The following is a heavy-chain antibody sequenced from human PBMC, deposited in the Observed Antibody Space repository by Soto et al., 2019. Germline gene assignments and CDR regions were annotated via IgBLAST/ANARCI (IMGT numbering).Heavy chain of an antibody. J-gene: IGHJ6*03. CDR2: ISWNSVSI. CDR1: GFTFDDYA. V-gene: IGHV3-9*01. CDR3: ARSSFLGPKGNYYYYYMDV. Sequence: EVQLVESGGGLVQPGRSLRLSCAASGFTFDDYAMHWVRQAPGKGLEWVSGISWNSVSIGYADSVKGRFTISRDNAKNSLYLQINSLRAEDTALYYCARSSFLGPKGNYYYYYMDVWGKGTTVTVSS. D-gene: IGHD6-13*01.